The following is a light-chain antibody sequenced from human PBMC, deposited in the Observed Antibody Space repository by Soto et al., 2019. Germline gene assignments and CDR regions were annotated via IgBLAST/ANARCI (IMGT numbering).Light chain of an antibody. Sequence: EIVMTQSPATLSVSPGARATLSCRASQSVSSSLAWYQQKPGQAPSLLIYGASTRATGFPARFSGSGSGTVFTTTVSSLPSEDSAVYGCQQYYNWWTFGRGTKVDIK. CDR3: QQYYNWWT. J-gene: IGKJ1*01. CDR1: QSVSSS. V-gene: IGKV3-15*01. CDR2: GAS.